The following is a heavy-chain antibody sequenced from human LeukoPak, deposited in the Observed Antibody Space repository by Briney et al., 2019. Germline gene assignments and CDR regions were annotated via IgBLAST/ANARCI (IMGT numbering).Heavy chain of an antibody. D-gene: IGHD1-1*01. V-gene: IGHV3-23*01. CDR3: VKGAWGTILDY. J-gene: IGHJ4*02. CDR1: EFTFRSCD. CDR2: ITGDDDNT. Sequence: PGGSLRLSFAGSEFTFRSCDMTWVRQAPGKGLEWISGITGDDDNTHYADSVKGRFTISRDKSKNTLYLQMNSLRAEDTALYFCVKGAWGTILDYWGQGTLVTASS.